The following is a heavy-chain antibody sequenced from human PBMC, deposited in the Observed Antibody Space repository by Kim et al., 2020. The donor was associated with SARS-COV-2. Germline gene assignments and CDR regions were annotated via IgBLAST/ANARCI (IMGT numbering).Heavy chain of an antibody. V-gene: IGHV4-59*13. CDR3: ARSRYDSSGYYSDGWFDP. Sequence: SETLSLTCTVSGGSISSYYWSWIRQPPGKGLEWIGYIYYSGSTNYNPSLKSRVTISVDTSKNQFSLKLSSVTAADTAVYYCARSRYDSSGYYSDGWFDPWGQGTLVTVSS. J-gene: IGHJ5*02. D-gene: IGHD3-22*01. CDR2: IYYSGST. CDR1: GGSISSYY.